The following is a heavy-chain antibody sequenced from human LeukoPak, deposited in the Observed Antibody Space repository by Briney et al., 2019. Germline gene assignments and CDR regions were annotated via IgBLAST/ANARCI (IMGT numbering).Heavy chain of an antibody. CDR1: GYTFTSYD. J-gene: IGHJ4*02. Sequence: ASVKVSCKASGYTFTSYDINWVRQATGQGLEWVGWMNPNSGNTGYAQKFQGRVTITRNTSISTAYMELSSLRSEDTAVYYCARGRVSPDGRAYYFDYWGQGTLVTVSS. D-gene: IGHD3-10*01. V-gene: IGHV1-8*03. CDR3: ARGRVSPDGRAYYFDY. CDR2: MNPNSGNT.